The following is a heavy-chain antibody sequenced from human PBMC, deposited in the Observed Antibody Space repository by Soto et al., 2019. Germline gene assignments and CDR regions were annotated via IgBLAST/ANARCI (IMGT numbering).Heavy chain of an antibody. CDR2: IYTSGST. CDR1: GGSISIYY. J-gene: IGHJ6*02. Sequence: PSETLSLTCTVSGGSISIYYWSWIRQPAGKGLEWIGRIYTSGSTNYNPSLKSRVTMSVDTSKNQFSLKLSSVTAADTAVYYCARDLPAAGYHYYYGMDVWGQGTTVTVSS. V-gene: IGHV4-4*07. D-gene: IGHD6-13*01. CDR3: ARDLPAAGYHYYYGMDV.